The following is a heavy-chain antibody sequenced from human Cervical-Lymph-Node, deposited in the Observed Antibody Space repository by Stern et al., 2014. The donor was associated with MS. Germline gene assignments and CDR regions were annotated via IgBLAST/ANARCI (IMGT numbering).Heavy chain of an antibody. J-gene: IGHJ4*02. CDR1: GFTFSTYG. CDR2: IWYDGSNK. V-gene: IGHV3-33*01. D-gene: IGHD6-13*01. CDR3: ARGDLAAAGTLDY. Sequence: VQLEESGGGVVQPGRSLRLSCAASGFTFSTYGMHWVRQAPGKGLEWVAVIWYDGSNKYYADSVKGRFTISRDNSKNTLYLQMNSLRAEDTAVYYCARGDLAAAGTLDYWGQGTLVTVSS.